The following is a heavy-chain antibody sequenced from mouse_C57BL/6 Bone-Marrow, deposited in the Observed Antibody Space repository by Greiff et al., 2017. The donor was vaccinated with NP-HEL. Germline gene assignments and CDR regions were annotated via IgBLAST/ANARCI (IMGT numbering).Heavy chain of an antibody. Sequence: EVQLVESGGDLVKPGGSLKLSCAASGFTFSSYGMSWVRQTPDKRLEWVATISSGGSYTYYPDSVKGRFTIFRDNAKNTLYLQMSSLKSEDTAMYYCAFHGGNYGFYWYFDVWGTGTTVTVSS. V-gene: IGHV5-6*01. CDR1: GFTFSSYG. D-gene: IGHD2-1*01. CDR3: AFHGGNYGFYWYFDV. CDR2: ISSGGSYT. J-gene: IGHJ1*03.